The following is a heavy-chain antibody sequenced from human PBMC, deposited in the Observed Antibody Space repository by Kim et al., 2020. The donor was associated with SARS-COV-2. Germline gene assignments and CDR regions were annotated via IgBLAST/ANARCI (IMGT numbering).Heavy chain of an antibody. D-gene: IGHD3-10*01. V-gene: IGHV3-23*01. Sequence: SVKGRFTISRDNSKNTLYLQMNSLRAEDTAVYYCAKDGNLLTVVRGAADYCGQGTLVTVSS. CDR3: AKDGNLLTVVRGAADY. J-gene: IGHJ4*02.